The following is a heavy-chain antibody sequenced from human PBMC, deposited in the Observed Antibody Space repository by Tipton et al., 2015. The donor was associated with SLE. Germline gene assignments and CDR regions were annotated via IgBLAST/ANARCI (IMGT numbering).Heavy chain of an antibody. CDR1: GYTFTDYA. J-gene: IGHJ4*02. D-gene: IGHD3-10*01. Sequence: QSGPEVKKPGASVKVSCKASGYTFTDYAMHWVRQDPGQRLEWMGWINGENGKTKFSQKFQGRVTITRDTSASTAYMDLRSLTSEDTAVYYCARGTNYGSGSYDILWGQGTLVTVSS. CDR2: INGENGKT. CDR3: ARGTNYGSGSYDIL. V-gene: IGHV1-3*01.